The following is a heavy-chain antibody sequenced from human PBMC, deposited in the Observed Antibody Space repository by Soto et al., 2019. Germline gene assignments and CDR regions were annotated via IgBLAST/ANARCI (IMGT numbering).Heavy chain of an antibody. D-gene: IGHD2-2*01. CDR1: GGSFSSGSYY. CDR2: IYYSGST. Sequence: PXATLSLPCTVSGGSFSSGSYYGSWIRQPPGKGLEWIGYIYYSGSTNYNPSLKSRVTISVDTSKNQFSLKLSSVTAADTAVYYCARDQVVGYRSSTSCYGGYYYYGMDVWGQGTTVTVSS. J-gene: IGHJ6*02. CDR3: ARDQVVGYRSSTSCYGGYYYYGMDV. V-gene: IGHV4-61*01.